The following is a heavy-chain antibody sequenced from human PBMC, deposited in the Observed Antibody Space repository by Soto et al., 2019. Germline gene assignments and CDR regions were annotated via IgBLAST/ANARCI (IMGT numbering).Heavy chain of an antibody. J-gene: IGHJ1*01. CDR2: IKSKTDGGTT. CDR1: GFTFSNAW. V-gene: IGHV3-15*07. D-gene: IGHD3-10*01. Sequence: GGSLRLSCAASGFTFSNAWMNWVRQAPGKGLEWVGRIKSKTDGGTTDYAAPVKGRFTISRDDSKNTLYLQMNSLKTEDTAVYYCTTDGRKYYYGSGSYYNLPSPGAEYFQHWGQGTLVTVSS. CDR3: TTDGRKYYYGSGSYYNLPSPGAEYFQH.